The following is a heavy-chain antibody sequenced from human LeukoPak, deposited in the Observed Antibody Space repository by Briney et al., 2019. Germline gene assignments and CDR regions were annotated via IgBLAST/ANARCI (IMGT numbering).Heavy chain of an antibody. J-gene: IGHJ4*02. V-gene: IGHV3-30*03. CDR3: ARGKAVTSPRLRLGELPYDFDY. Sequence: PGGSLRLSCEVSGFTLRIYGMHWVRQAPGKGLEWVAVTSHDGTNKYNADSVKGRFTISRDNSKNTVYLQMNSLRADDTAVYYCARGKAVTSPRLRLGELPYDFDYWGQGTLVIVSS. CDR2: TSHDGTNK. D-gene: IGHD3-16*02. CDR1: GFTLRIYG.